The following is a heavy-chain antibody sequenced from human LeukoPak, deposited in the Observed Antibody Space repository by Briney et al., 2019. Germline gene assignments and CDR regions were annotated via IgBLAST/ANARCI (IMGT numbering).Heavy chain of an antibody. CDR2: MYTSGAT. Sequence: SQTPSLTPTVSGGSIRGYYWSWIRQPPGNGRQSIGDMYTSGATNSTPTLNSRVTISVDPSTNQISRTLSSLTAAVPAAYYSASGYTNHNPSSNRRITISVDTSKNPFYLKLSSVTAADAAVYYCARVGHRYSSNWEGAWGQGILVTVSS. D-gene: IGHD3-10*01. CDR3: ASGYTNHNPSSNRRITISVDTSKNPFYLKLSSVTAADAAVYYCARVGHRYSSNWEGA. V-gene: IGHV4-4*09. CDR1: GGSIRGYY. J-gene: IGHJ4*01.